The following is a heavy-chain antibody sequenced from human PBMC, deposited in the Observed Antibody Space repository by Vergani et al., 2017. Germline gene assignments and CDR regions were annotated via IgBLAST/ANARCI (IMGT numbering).Heavy chain of an antibody. J-gene: IGHJ4*02. V-gene: IGHV4-38-2*02. Sequence: QVQLQESGPGLVKPSETLSLTCTVSGYSISSGYYWGWIRQPPGKGLEWIGSIYHSGSTYYNPSLKSRVTISVDTSKNQFSLKLSSVTAADTAVYYCAREPSGSPGDYWGQGTLVTVSS. D-gene: IGHD3-10*01. CDR1: GYSISSGYY. CDR3: AREPSGSPGDY. CDR2: IYHSGST.